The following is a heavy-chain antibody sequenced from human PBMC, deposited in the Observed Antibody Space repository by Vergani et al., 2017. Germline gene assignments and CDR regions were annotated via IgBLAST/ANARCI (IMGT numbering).Heavy chain of an antibody. CDR3: ARDQKRHYYYYMDV. CDR1: GFTFSSYS. D-gene: IGHD6-25*01. V-gene: IGHV3-48*01. J-gene: IGHJ6*03. Sequence: EVQLVESGGGLVQPGGSLRLSCAASGFTFSSYSMNWVRQAQGKGLEWVSYISSSSSTIYYADSVKGRFTISRDNAKNSLYLQMNSLRAEDTAVYYCARDQKRHYYYYMDVWGKGTTVTVSS. CDR2: ISSSSSTI.